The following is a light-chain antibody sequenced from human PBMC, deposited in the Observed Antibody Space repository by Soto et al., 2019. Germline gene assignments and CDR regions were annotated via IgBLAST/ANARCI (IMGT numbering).Light chain of an antibody. V-gene: IGLV1-40*01. CDR3: QSYDNSLSGVV. CDR1: GSNFGPGFD. J-gene: IGLJ2*01. CDR2: DND. Sequence: QSVVTQPPSLSGATVPRVSVSCTGRGSNFGPGFDVHWYQHLPGTAPKLLVYDNDNRPSGLPARFSDSRSGTSASLAITSLQADDEADYYCQSYDNSLSGVVFGGGTQLTVL.